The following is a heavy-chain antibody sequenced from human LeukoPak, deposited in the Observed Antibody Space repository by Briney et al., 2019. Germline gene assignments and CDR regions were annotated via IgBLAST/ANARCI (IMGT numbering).Heavy chain of an antibody. CDR2: ISTSSIYI. CDR3: ARGQDTVITSRDAFDI. Sequence: GGSLRLSCAVSGFILSSYSMSWVRQAPGKGLEWVSSISTSSIYIYYADSVKGRFTISRDNAKNSLYLQMNSLRAEDTAVYYCARGQDTVITSRDAFDIWGQGTMVTVSS. CDR1: GFILSSYS. J-gene: IGHJ3*02. V-gene: IGHV3-21*01. D-gene: IGHD4-23*01.